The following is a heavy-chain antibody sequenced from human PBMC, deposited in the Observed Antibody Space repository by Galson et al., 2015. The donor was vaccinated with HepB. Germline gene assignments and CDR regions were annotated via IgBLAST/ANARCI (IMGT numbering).Heavy chain of an antibody. V-gene: IGHV1-69*13. D-gene: IGHD3-22*01. CDR2: IIPISGTA. Sequence: SVKVSCKASGGTFNTYAISWVRQASGQGLEWMGGIIPISGTANYAQNFQGRVTITADASTTTAYMELSSLTSADTAVYYCATTYYENSAYWAWGQGTLVTVSS. CDR1: GGTFNTYA. CDR3: ATTYYENSAYWA. J-gene: IGHJ4*02.